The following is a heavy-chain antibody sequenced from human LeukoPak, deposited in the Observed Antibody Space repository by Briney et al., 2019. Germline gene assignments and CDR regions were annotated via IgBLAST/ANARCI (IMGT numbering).Heavy chain of an antibody. V-gene: IGHV3-23*01. Sequence: PGGSLRLSRAASGFIFSSYAMSWVRQAPGKGLEWVSAISGSGGSTYYADSVKGRFTISRDNSKNTLYLQMNSLRAEDTAVYYCAKGARIAAAGTGRYYYYYYGMDVWGQGTTVTVSS. CDR1: GFIFSSYA. J-gene: IGHJ6*02. CDR3: AKGARIAAAGTGRYYYYYYGMDV. CDR2: ISGSGGST. D-gene: IGHD6-13*01.